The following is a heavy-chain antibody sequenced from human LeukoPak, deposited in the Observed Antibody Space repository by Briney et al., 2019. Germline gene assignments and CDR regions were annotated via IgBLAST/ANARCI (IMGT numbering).Heavy chain of an antibody. J-gene: IGHJ3*02. CDR2: ISSSRYI. CDR3: ARTGLDAFDI. CDR1: GFTFSSYS. Sequence: PGGSLRLSCAASGFTFSSYSMNWVRQAPGKGLEWVSSISSSRYIYYADSVKGRFTISRDNAKNSLYLQMNSLRAEDTAVYYCARTGLDAFDIWGQGIMVTVSS. D-gene: IGHD1-14*01. V-gene: IGHV3-21*01.